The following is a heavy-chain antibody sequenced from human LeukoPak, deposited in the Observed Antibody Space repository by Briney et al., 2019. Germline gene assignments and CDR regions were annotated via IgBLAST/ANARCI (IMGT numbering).Heavy chain of an antibody. Sequence: SETLSLTCGVSGGSISSTNWWSWVHQPPGKGLEWIGYIYDSGSTDYNPSLKSRATISLYTSKNQFSLRLSSVTAADTAVYYCARDVEMATVGSYFYAMDVWGQGTTVTVSS. CDR2: IYDSGST. D-gene: IGHD5-24*01. CDR1: GGSISSTNW. CDR3: ARDVEMATVGSYFYAMDV. J-gene: IGHJ6*02. V-gene: IGHV4-4*02.